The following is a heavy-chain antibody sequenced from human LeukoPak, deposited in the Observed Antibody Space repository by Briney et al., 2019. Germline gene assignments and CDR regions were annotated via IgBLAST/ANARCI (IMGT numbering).Heavy chain of an antibody. CDR3: ARVPAAGTGPDY. Sequence: SETLSLTCAVYRGSFSGYYWSWIRQPPGKGVGWIREINHSGSTNYNPYLKSRVTISVDTSKNQFSLNLSSVTAADTAVYVCARVPAAGTGPDYWGQGTLVTVSS. CDR1: RGSFSGYY. CDR2: INHSGST. V-gene: IGHV4-34*01. J-gene: IGHJ4*02. D-gene: IGHD6-13*01.